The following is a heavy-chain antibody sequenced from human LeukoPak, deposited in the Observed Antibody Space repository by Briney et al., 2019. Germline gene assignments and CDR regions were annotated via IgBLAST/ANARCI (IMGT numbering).Heavy chain of an antibody. D-gene: IGHD1-26*01. V-gene: IGHV1-18*01. Sequence: ASVKLSCTASGYTFTSYGINWMRQAPGQGLEWMGWISAYNGHTNNAQKFQGRVTVSTDTSTSTAYMELRSLRSDDTAVYYCATGGRWELPRPYAFEIWGQGTMVTVSS. CDR3: ATGGRWELPRPYAFEI. CDR2: ISAYNGHT. J-gene: IGHJ3*02. CDR1: GYTFTSYG.